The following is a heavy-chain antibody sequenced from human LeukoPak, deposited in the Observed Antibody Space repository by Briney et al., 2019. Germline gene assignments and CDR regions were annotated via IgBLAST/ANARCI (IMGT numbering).Heavy chain of an antibody. V-gene: IGHV1-69*05. Sequence: GASVKVSCKASGGTFSSYAISWVRQAPGQGLEWMGGTIPIFGTANYAQKFQGRVTMTRDMSTSTVYMELSSLRSDDTAVYYCARAGRRLFGVLIPLSFDYWGQGTPVTVSS. CDR1: GGTFSSYA. CDR3: ARAGRRLFGVLIPLSFDY. CDR2: TIPIFGTA. D-gene: IGHD3-3*01. J-gene: IGHJ4*02.